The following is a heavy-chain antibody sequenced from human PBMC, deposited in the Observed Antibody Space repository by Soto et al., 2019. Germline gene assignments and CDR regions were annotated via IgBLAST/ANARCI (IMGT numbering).Heavy chain of an antibody. CDR3: TTYVCHAVLHAY. CDR1: GFTFKNAW. CDR2: IKSKTDGATT. V-gene: IGHV3-15*07. Sequence: PGGSLRLSCAASGFTFKNAWMNWVRQAPGKGLEWVGRIKSKTDGATTDYAAPVKGRFTISRDDSRNTLYLQMDSLKTEDTAFYFFTTYVCHAVLHAYSGQGSLVTVSS. D-gene: IGHD2-2*01. J-gene: IGHJ1*01.